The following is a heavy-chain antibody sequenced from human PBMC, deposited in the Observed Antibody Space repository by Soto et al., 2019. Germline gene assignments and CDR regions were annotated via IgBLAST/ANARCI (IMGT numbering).Heavy chain of an antibody. D-gene: IGHD2-21*01. V-gene: IGHV3-33*01. Sequence: QVQLVESGGGVVQPGRSLRLSCAASGFTFSSYGMHWVRQAPGKGLEWVAVIWYDGSNKYYADSVKGRFTISRDNSKNTLYLQMNSLRAEDTAVYYCASSRYCGGDCNNFDYWGQGTLVTVSS. CDR1: GFTFSSYG. CDR3: ASSRYCGGDCNNFDY. CDR2: IWYDGSNK. J-gene: IGHJ4*02.